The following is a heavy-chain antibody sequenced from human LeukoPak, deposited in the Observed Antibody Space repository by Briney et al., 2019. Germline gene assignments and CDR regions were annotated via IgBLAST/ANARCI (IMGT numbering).Heavy chain of an antibody. CDR1: GGTVSSYA. Sequence: GASVKVSCKASGGTVSSYAISWVRQAPGQGLEWMGGMIPIFGTANYAQKFQGRVTITTDESTSTAYMELSSLRSEDTAVYYCARAGLRWPYSSSSEGHNWFDPWGQGTLVTVSS. D-gene: IGHD6-6*01. CDR2: MIPIFGTA. CDR3: ARAGLRWPYSSSSEGHNWFDP. V-gene: IGHV1-69*05. J-gene: IGHJ5*02.